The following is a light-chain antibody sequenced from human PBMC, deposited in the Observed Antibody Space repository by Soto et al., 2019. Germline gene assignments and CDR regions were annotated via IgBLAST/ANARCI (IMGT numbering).Light chain of an antibody. CDR2: AAS. V-gene: IGKV1-27*01. J-gene: IGKJ1*01. Sequence: DIQMTQSPSSLSASVGDIVTITCRATQDISNDLALYQQKPGKVPNLLIYAASTLQSGVPSRFSGSGSGTDFTLTISSLQPEDVATYYCQKYNSPPPWTFGQGTKVEI. CDR3: QKYNSPPPWT. CDR1: QDISND.